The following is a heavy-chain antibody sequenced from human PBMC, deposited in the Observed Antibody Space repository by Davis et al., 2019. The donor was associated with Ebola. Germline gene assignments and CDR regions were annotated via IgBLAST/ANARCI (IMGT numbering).Heavy chain of an antibody. Sequence: SWIRQPPGKALEWLALIDWDDDKYYSTSLKTRLTISKDTSKNQVVLTMTNMDPVDTATYYCARIRREYSSSSGLIFYYYYGMDVWGQGTTVTVSS. J-gene: IGHJ6*02. CDR2: IDWDDDK. CDR3: ARIRREYSSSSGLIFYYYYGMDV. V-gene: IGHV2-70*01. D-gene: IGHD6-6*01.